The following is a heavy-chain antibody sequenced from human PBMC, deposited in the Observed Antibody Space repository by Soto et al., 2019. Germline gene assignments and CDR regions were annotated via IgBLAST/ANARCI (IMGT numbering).Heavy chain of an antibody. Sequence: GGSLRLSCTTSGFIFGDYAMSWFRQAPGKGLEWVGFIRSKAYGGTTEWAASVKGRFTISRDDSRGVAYLHMNNLKTEDTAVYYCSRVDVERRWAGRFANFDYWGQGTLVTVSS. CDR1: GFIFGDYA. J-gene: IGHJ4*02. V-gene: IGHV3-49*03. CDR2: IRSKAYGGTT. D-gene: IGHD1-1*01. CDR3: SRVDVERRWAGRFANFDY.